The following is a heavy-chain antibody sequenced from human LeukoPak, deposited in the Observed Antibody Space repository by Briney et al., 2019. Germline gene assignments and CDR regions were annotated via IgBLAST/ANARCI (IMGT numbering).Heavy chain of an antibody. CDR2: IIPIFGTA. D-gene: IGHD5-18*01. V-gene: IGHV1-69*05. J-gene: IGHJ6*04. CDR3: ARANVDTAMATGLDV. Sequence: SVKVSCKASGGTFSSYAISWVRQAPGQGLEWMGGIIPIFGTANYAQKFQGRVTITRNTSISTAYMELSSLRSEDTAVYYCARANVDTAMATGLDVWGKGTTVTVSS. CDR1: GGTFSSYA.